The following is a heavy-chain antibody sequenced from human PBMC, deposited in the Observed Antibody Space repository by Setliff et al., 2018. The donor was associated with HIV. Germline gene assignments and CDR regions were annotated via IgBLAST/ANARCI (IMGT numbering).Heavy chain of an antibody. CDR2: LRFDGSNK. J-gene: IGHJ4*02. D-gene: IGHD3-16*01. Sequence: GGSLRLSCAASGFNFKTYGMHWVRQAPGKGLEWVAFLRFDGSNKSYGDSVKGRFTIPRDNSKNTLFLQMNSLRPEDTAIYYCAKDKSYHDYIWGSSVLAYWGQGTLVTVSS. CDR1: GFNFKTYG. V-gene: IGHV3-30*02. CDR3: AKDKSYHDYIWGSSVLAY.